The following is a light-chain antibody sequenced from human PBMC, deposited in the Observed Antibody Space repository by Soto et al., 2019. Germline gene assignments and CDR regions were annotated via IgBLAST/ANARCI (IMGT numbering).Light chain of an antibody. CDR1: QSISSY. CDR3: QQSYNTPLT. Sequence: DIEMTQSPSSLSAPVGDRITITRRARQSISSYLNWYQQKPQKAPKLLSYAASSLQSGVPSRFSGSGSGPVCTPALSGLLPEDVPTYYCQQSYNTPLTLGHGTTLSIK. J-gene: IGKJ2*01. V-gene: IGKV1-39*01. CDR2: AAS.